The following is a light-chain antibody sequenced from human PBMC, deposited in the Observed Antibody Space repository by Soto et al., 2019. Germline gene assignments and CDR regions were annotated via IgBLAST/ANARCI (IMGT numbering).Light chain of an antibody. CDR1: SSDVGRYNY. V-gene: IGLV2-14*01. J-gene: IGLJ2*01. CDR3: SSHTSSSTVMV. Sequence: QSALTQPASVSGSPGQSITISCTGTSSDVGRYNYVSWYQQHPGKAPKLMIYDVSNRPSGVSNRFSGSKSGNTASLTISGLQAEDDADYSCSSHTSSSTVMVFGGGTKLTVL. CDR2: DVS.